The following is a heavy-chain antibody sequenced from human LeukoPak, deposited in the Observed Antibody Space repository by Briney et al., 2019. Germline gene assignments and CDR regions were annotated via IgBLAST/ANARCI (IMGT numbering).Heavy chain of an antibody. D-gene: IGHD3-10*02. CDR1: GFTFSDYY. V-gene: IGHV3-11*06. Sequence: KPGGSLRLPRAASGFTFSDYYMSWIRQAPGKGLEWVSYISSSSSYTNYADSVKGRFTISRDNAKNSLYLQMNSLRAEDTAVYYCARTILGGAIDYWGQGTLVTVSS. CDR3: ARTILGGAIDY. J-gene: IGHJ4*02. CDR2: ISSSSSYT.